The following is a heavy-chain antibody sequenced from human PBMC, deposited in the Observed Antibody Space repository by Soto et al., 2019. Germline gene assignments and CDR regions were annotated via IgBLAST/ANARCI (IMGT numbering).Heavy chain of an antibody. CDR3: ARPVEMATISRSYLFY. D-gene: IGHD5-12*01. CDR2: IIPIFGTA. CDR1: GGTFSNYA. V-gene: IGHV1-69*13. J-gene: IGHJ4*02. Sequence: SVKVSCKASGGTFSNYAINWVRQAPGQGLEWMGGIIPIFGTANYAQKFQGRVTITADESTSTAYLDLSSLRSEDTAVYYCARPVEMATISRSYLFYWGQGTLVTVSS.